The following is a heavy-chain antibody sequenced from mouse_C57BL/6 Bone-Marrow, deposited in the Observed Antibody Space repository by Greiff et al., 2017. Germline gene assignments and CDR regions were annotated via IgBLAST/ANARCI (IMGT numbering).Heavy chain of an antibody. D-gene: IGHD1-1*01. CDR1: GYTFTSYG. Sequence: QVQLQQSGAELARPGASVTLSCKASGYTFTSYGISWVKQSTGQGLEWIGEIYPRSGTTYYTEKFKGKATLTADKSSSTAYMELSSLTSEDSAVYCCARVGVLLRDRDYWGQGTTLTVSS. CDR2: IYPRSGTT. V-gene: IGHV1-81*01. CDR3: ARVGVLLRDRDY. J-gene: IGHJ2*01.